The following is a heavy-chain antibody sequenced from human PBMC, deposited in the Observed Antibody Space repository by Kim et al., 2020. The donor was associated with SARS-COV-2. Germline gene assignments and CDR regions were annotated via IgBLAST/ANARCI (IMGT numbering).Heavy chain of an antibody. CDR2: INHSGNT. J-gene: IGHJ4*02. Sequence: SETLSLTCAVYGGSFSDYYWSWIRQPPGKVLEWIGEINHSGNTNYNPSLKSRVTISEDTSNNQFSLKLRSVTAADTAVYYCARERGGSSSRTAFDSWGQG. V-gene: IGHV4-34*01. CDR3: ARERGGSSSRTAFDS. CDR1: GGSFSDYY. D-gene: IGHD6-6*01.